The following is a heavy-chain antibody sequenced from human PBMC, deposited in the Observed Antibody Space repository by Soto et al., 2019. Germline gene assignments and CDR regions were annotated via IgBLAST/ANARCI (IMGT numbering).Heavy chain of an antibody. Sequence: GASVKACCKASGYTFTSYYMHWVRQAPGQGLEWMGIINPSGGSTSYAQKFQGRVTMTRDTSTGTVYMELSSLRSEDTAVYYCAREGIAKNWFDPWGQGTLVTVSS. CDR3: AREGIAKNWFDP. CDR2: INPSGGST. J-gene: IGHJ5*02. CDR1: GYTFTSYY. D-gene: IGHD6-13*01. V-gene: IGHV1-46*01.